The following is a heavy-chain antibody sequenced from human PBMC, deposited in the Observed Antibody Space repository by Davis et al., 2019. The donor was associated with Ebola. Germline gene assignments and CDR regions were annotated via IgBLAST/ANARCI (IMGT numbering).Heavy chain of an antibody. V-gene: IGHV4-34*01. CDR3: ARGRDYYDSSGRVDY. D-gene: IGHD3-22*01. CDR2: INHSGST. CDR1: GGSFSGYY. Sequence: PSETLSLTCAVYGGSFSGYYWSWIRQPPGKGLEWIGEINHSGSTNYNPSLKSRVTISVDTSKNQFSLKLSSVTAADTAVYYCARGRDYYDSSGRVDYWGQGTLVTVSS. J-gene: IGHJ4*02.